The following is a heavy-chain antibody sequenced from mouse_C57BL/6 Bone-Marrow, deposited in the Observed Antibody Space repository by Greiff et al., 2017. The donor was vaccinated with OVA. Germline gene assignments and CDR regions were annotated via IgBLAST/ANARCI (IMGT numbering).Heavy chain of an antibody. J-gene: IGHJ4*01. V-gene: IGHV1-61*01. CDR2: IYPSDSET. D-gene: IGHD2-1*01. CDR3: ARCGNYVLYYAMDY. Sequence: VQLQQPGAELVRPGSSVKLSCKASGYTFTSYWMDWVKQRPGQGLEWIGNIYPSDSETHYNQKFKDKATLTVDKSSSTAYMQLSSLTSEDSAVYYCARCGNYVLYYAMDYWGQGTSVTVSS. CDR1: GYTFTSYW.